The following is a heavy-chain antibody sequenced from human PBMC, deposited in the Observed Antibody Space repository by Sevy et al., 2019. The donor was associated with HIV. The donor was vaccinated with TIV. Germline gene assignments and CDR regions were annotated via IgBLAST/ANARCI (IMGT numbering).Heavy chain of an antibody. J-gene: IGHJ6*02. Sequence: GGSLRLSCAASGFTFSSYSMNWVRQAPGKGLEWVSSISSSSSYIYYEDSVKGRLTISRDNAKNALYLQMNSLRAEDTAVYYCARDEEYQLLVGFFYYYYGMDVWGQGTTVTVSS. V-gene: IGHV3-21*01. CDR3: ARDEEYQLLVGFFYYYYGMDV. CDR1: GFTFSSYS. D-gene: IGHD2-2*01. CDR2: ISSSSSYI.